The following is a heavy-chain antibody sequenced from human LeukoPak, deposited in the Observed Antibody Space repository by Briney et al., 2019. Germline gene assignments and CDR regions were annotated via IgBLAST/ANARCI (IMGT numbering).Heavy chain of an antibody. CDR3: ARQIASAGTAGFDF. D-gene: IGHD6-13*01. V-gene: IGHV4-4*07. CDR1: GGSISSYY. CDR2: IYSTGST. Sequence: SETLSLTCTVSGGSISSYYWSWMRQPAGKGLEGFGRIYSTGSTNYNPSLKSRVTMSVDTSKNQFSLRLRSVTAADTAVYYCARQIASAGTAGFDFWGQGALVTVSS. J-gene: IGHJ4*02.